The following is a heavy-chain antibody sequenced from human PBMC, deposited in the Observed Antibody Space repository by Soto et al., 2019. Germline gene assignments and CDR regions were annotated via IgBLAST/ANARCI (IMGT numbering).Heavy chain of an antibody. V-gene: IGHV3-21*01. Sequence: EVQLVESGGGLVKPGGSLRLSCAASGFTFSSYSMNWVRQAPGKGLEWVSSISSSSSYIYYADSVKGRFTISRDNAKNSLYLQMNSLRAEDTAVYYCARRMTTVTTGWYFHLWGRGTLVTVSS. CDR2: ISSSSSYI. D-gene: IGHD4-17*01. J-gene: IGHJ2*01. CDR1: GFTFSSYS. CDR3: ARRMTTVTTGWYFHL.